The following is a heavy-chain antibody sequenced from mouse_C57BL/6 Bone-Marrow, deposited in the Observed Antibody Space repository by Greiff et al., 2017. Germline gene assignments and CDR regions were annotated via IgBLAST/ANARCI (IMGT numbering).Heavy chain of an antibody. V-gene: IGHV1-55*01. Sequence: QVQLKQPGAELVKPGASVKMSCKASGHTFTSYWLTWVKQRPGQGLEWIGDIYPGSGSTNYNEKFKSKATLTVDTSSSTAYMQLSSLTSEDSAVYYCAREGVYDYLDYWGQGTTLTVSS. CDR1: GHTFTSYW. CDR2: IYPGSGST. CDR3: AREGVYDYLDY. D-gene: IGHD2-3*01. J-gene: IGHJ2*01.